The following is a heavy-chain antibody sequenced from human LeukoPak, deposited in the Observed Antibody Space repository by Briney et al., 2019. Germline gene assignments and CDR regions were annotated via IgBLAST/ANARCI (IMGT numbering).Heavy chain of an antibody. CDR3: ARDFALYYDSSGVDY. D-gene: IGHD3-22*01. J-gene: IGHJ4*02. CDR1: GFTFSSYS. V-gene: IGHV3-21*01. CDR2: ISSSSSYI. Sequence: PGRSLRLSCAASGFTFSSYSMNWVRQAPGKGLEWVSSISSSSSYIYYADSVKGRFTISRDNAKNSLYLQMNSLRAEDTAVYYCARDFALYYDSSGVDYWGQGTLVTVSS.